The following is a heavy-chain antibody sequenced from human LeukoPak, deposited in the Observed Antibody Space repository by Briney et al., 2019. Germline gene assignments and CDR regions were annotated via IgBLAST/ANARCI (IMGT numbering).Heavy chain of an antibody. V-gene: IGHV4-30-4*08. CDR3: ARVYDFWSGSLDY. CDR1: GGSISSGDYY. Sequence: SQTLSLTCTVSGGSISSGDYYWSWIRQPPGKGLEWSGYIYYSGSTYYNPSLKSRVTISVETYKNQFPLKLSSVTAADTAVYYCARVYDFWSGSLDYWGQGTLVTVSS. CDR2: IYYSGST. D-gene: IGHD3-3*01. J-gene: IGHJ4*02.